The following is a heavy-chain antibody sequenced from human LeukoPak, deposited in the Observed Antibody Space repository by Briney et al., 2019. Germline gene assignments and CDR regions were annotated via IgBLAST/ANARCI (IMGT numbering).Heavy chain of an antibody. J-gene: IGHJ4*02. Sequence: GGSLRLSCAASGFTFSSYSMNWVRQAPGKGLEWVSSISSSSSYIYYADSVKGRFTISRDNAKNSLYLQMDSLGPEDTALYYCAKDGAYNSHFDYWGQGTLVTVSS. CDR3: AKDGAYNSHFDY. V-gene: IGHV3-21*01. CDR2: ISSSSSYI. CDR1: GFTFSSYS. D-gene: IGHD1-20*01.